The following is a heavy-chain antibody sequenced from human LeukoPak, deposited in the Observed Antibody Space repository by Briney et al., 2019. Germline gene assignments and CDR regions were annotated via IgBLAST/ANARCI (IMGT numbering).Heavy chain of an antibody. CDR3: AKEYYDSSGYSHA. J-gene: IGHJ4*02. V-gene: IGHV3-9*01. D-gene: IGHD3-22*01. CDR2: ISWNSGSI. Sequence: GGSLRLSCAASGFTFDDYAMHWVRQAPGKGLEWVSGISWNSGSIGYADSVKGRFTIPRDNAKNSLYLQMNSLRAEGTALYYCAKEYYDSSGYSHAWGQGTLVTVSS. CDR1: GFTFDDYA.